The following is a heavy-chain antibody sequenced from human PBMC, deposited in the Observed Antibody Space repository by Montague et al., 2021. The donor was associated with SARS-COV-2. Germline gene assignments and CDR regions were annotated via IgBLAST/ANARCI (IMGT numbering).Heavy chain of an antibody. CDR1: GFSLSTSGMC. Sequence: PALVTPTQTLTLTCTFSGFSLSTSGMCVSWIRQPPGKALEWLALIDWDGDKYYSTSLKTRLTISKDTSKNQVVLTMTNMDPVDTATYYCARMFYDILTGYRNFDYGGQGTLVTVSS. J-gene: IGHJ4*02. CDR3: ARMFYDILTGYRNFDY. D-gene: IGHD3-9*01. CDR2: IDWDGDK. V-gene: IGHV2-70*01.